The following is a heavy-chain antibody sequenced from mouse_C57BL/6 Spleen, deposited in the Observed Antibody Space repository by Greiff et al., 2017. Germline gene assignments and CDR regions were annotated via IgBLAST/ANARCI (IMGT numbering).Heavy chain of an antibody. J-gene: IGHJ2*01. CDR3: TTQENYYGSSYFDY. Sequence: EVQLQQSGAELVRPGASVKLSCTASGFNIKDYYMHWVKQRPEQCLEWIGRIDPDDGGTEYAPKFQGKATMTAATSYNTAYLQLSRLTSEDTAVYYCTTQENYYGSSYFDYWGQGTTLTVSS. CDR2: IDPDDGGT. D-gene: IGHD1-1*01. V-gene: IGHV14-1*01. CDR1: GFNIKDYY.